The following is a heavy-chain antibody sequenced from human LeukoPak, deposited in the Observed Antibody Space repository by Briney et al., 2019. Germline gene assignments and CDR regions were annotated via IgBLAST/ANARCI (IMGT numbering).Heavy chain of an antibody. CDR3: TRDYGGFDY. CDR2: IRSKVYGGTT. CDR1: GFTFGDYV. V-gene: IGHV3-49*04. D-gene: IGHD4-23*01. J-gene: IGHJ4*02. Sequence: GSLRLSCRASGFTFGDYVMTWVRQAPGKGLEWVGFIRSKVYGGTTEYAASVKGRFIISRDDSKSIAYLQMNSLKTEDTAVYYCTRDYGGFDYWGQGTLVIVSS.